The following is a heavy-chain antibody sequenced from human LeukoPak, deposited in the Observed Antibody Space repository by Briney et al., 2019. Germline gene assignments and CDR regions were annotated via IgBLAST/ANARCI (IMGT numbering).Heavy chain of an antibody. D-gene: IGHD6-13*01. CDR3: ARQQLRYYYYYYMDV. CDR1: GGSISSYY. V-gene: IGHV4-59*01. J-gene: IGHJ6*03. CDR2: IYYSGST. Sequence: PSETLSLTCTVSGGSISSYYWGWIRQPPGKGLEWIGYIYYSGSTNYNPSLKSRVTISVDTSKNQFSLKLSSVTAADTAVYYCARQQLRYYYYYYMDVWGKGTTVTVSS.